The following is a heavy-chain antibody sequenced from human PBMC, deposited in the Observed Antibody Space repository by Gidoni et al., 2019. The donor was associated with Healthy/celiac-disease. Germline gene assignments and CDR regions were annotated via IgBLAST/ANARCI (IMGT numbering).Heavy chain of an antibody. CDR1: GYTFTGYD. J-gene: IGHJ4*02. V-gene: IGHV1-8*01. Sequence: QVQLVQSGAEVKKPGASVKVSCTASGYTFTGYDINWVRQAAGQGLEWMGWMNPNSGNTGDEQKFQGRVNRTRKTSISKAYMELSSLRSEDTAVYYCARGAAGTDYWGQGTLVTVSS. CDR2: MNPNSGNT. D-gene: IGHD6-19*01. CDR3: ARGAAGTDY.